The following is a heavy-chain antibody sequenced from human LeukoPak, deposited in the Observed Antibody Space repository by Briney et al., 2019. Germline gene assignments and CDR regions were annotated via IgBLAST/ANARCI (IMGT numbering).Heavy chain of an antibody. CDR1: GYTFTSYC. V-gene: IGHV1-18*01. Sequence: GASVKVSCKASGYTFTSYCINWVRQAPGQGLEWMGWITAYNGNTNYAQKFQGRVTMTTDTSTSTAYMELRSLRSDDTAVYYCARDSSGWYGESGYWGQGTLVNVSS. D-gene: IGHD6-19*01. CDR2: ITAYNGNT. J-gene: IGHJ4*02. CDR3: ARDSSGWYGESGY.